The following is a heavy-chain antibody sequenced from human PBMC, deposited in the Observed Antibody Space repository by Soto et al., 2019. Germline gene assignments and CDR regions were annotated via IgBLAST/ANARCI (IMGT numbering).Heavy chain of an antibody. CDR1: GYTFTSYG. Sequence: ASVKVSCKASGYTFTSYGISWVRQAPGQGLEGMGWISAYNGNTNYAQKLQGRVTMTTDTSTRTAYMELRSVRSDDTAVYYRARAPMEAAGAFDIWGQGTMVTVSS. J-gene: IGHJ3*02. CDR2: ISAYNGNT. D-gene: IGHD6-13*01. CDR3: ARAPMEAAGAFDI. V-gene: IGHV1-18*01.